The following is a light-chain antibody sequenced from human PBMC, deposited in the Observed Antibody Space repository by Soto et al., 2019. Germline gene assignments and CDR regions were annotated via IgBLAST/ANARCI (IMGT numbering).Light chain of an antibody. CDR3: AAWDDSLSGSYV. V-gene: IGLV1-47*01. Sequence: QSVLTQPPSSSGTPGQRVTIACSGSSSNIGSNSVYWYQHLPGTAPQLLIYRNNHRPSGVPDRFSVSKSGTSASLAISGLRSEDEADYYCAAWDDSLSGSYVFGTGTPLPVL. J-gene: IGLJ1*01. CDR2: RNN. CDR1: SSNIGSNS.